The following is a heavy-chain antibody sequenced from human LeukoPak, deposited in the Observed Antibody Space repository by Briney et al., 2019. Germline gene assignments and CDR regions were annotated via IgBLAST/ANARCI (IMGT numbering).Heavy chain of an antibody. V-gene: IGHV3-23*01. D-gene: IGHD3-16*01. CDR1: GFTFTTYA. Sequence: PGGSLRLSCAASGFTFTTYAMTWVRQAPGKGLGWVLTVRGGGGSSYYRDSVKGRFTISRDNSKNTLYLKMRRLRVEDTAIYYCAKDQHDDYVDAFDFWGQGTMVTVSS. CDR2: VRGGGGSS. CDR3: AKDQHDDYVDAFDF. J-gene: IGHJ3*01.